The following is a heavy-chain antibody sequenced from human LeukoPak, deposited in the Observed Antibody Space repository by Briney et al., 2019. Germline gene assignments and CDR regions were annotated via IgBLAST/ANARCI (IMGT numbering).Heavy chain of an antibody. J-gene: IGHJ3*02. CDR2: IYASGST. Sequence: SQTLSLTCTVSGDSISNLNYYWSWIRQPAGKGLEWIGRIYASGSTNYNPSLKSRVTISVDTSKNQFSLKLSSVTAADTAVYYCARPSTYYYDSSGHGAFDIWGQGTMVTVSS. CDR3: ARPSTYYYDSSGHGAFDI. V-gene: IGHV4-61*02. D-gene: IGHD3-22*01. CDR1: GDSISNLNYY.